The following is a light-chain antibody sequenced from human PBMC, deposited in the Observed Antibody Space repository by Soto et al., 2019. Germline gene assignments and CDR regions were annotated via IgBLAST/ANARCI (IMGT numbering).Light chain of an antibody. CDR3: QESSNTPQT. V-gene: IGKV1-39*01. CDR2: VAS. Sequence: DIQMTQSPSSLSASVGDRVTITCRASQSISSYLSWYQQKPGKAPKLLINVASTLQSGVPSRFSGSESGTDFTLAISSLQPEDFATYYCQESSNTPQTFGGGTRVEIK. J-gene: IGKJ4*01. CDR1: QSISSY.